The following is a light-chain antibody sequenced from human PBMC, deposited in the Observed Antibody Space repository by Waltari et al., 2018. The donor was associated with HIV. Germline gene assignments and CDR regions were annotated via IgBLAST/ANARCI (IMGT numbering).Light chain of an antibody. V-gene: IGKV1-39*01. CDR2: AAS. J-gene: IGKJ2*01. CDR1: QSITIY. CDR3: QQTYSSPYT. Sequence: DIQMTQSPFSLSASVGDRVTITCRASQSITIYLSWFRQRPGKAPELLLFAASSLQGGVPSKFSGSGSGTDFTLTISNLQPEDVATYYCQQTYSSPYTFGQGTKLEI.